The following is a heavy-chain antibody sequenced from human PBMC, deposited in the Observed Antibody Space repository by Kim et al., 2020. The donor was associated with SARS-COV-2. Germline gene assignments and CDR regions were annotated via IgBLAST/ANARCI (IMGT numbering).Heavy chain of an antibody. J-gene: IGHJ4*02. V-gene: IGHV1-46*01. Sequence: KTYAQKIQSRVTMTRETSQSTVYMELSSLRSEDTAVYYCASGSGTFSPDYWGQGTLVIVSS. CDR3: ASGSGTFSPDY. D-gene: IGHD3-10*01. CDR2: K.